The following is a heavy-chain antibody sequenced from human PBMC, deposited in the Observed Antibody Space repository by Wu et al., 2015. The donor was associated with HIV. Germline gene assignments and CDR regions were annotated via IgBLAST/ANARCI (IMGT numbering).Heavy chain of an antibody. CDR1: GYTFTSYG. Sequence: QVQLVQSGAEVKKPGASVKVSCKASGYTFTSYGISWVRQAPGQGLEWMGWISAYNGNTNYAQKLQGRVTMTRDTSITTAYMELNRLKSDDTALYYCARDPGGIYYFYYYMDVWGKGTTVTVSS. V-gene: IGHV1-18*01. CDR2: ISAYNGNT. CDR3: ARDPGGIYYFYYYMDV. J-gene: IGHJ6*03.